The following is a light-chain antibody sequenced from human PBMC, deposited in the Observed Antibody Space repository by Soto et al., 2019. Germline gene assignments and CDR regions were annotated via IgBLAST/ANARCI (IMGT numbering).Light chain of an antibody. CDR2: AAS. CDR1: QSISSY. Sequence: DIQMTQSPSSLSASVGDRFTITCRASQSISSYLNWYQQKPGKAPKLLIYAASSLQSGVPSRFSGSGSGTDFTLTISSLEPEDFAVYYCQQRSNWAFGQGTRLEI. J-gene: IGKJ5*01. CDR3: QQRSNWA. V-gene: IGKV1-39*01.